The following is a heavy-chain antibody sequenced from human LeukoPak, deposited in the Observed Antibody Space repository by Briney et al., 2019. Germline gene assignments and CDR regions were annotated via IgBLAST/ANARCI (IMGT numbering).Heavy chain of an antibody. CDR3: TTVSATGTPFL. CDR1: GFTFSTTW. V-gene: IGHV3-15*04. Sequence: NSGGSLRLSCAASGFTFSTTWMTWVRQAPGKGLEWVGRVESKNDGGTTDFAAPMKGRFTISRDDSKDTVYLQMNSLKTEDTAVYYCTTVSATGTPFLWGQGTLVTASS. J-gene: IGHJ4*02. CDR2: VESKNDGGTT. D-gene: IGHD1-1*01.